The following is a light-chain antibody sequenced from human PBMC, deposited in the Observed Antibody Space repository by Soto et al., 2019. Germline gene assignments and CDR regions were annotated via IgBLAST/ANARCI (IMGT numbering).Light chain of an antibody. CDR1: QSVSNNY. J-gene: IGKJ1*01. CDR3: QQYGSSGT. CDR2: GAS. V-gene: IGKV3-20*01. Sequence: ESVLTPSPGTLSLSPVERATLSCRASQSVSNNYLAWYQQKPGQAPRLLIYGASNRATGIPDRFSGSGSGTDFPLTISRLEPEDFAVYYCQQYGSSGTFGQGTKVDNK.